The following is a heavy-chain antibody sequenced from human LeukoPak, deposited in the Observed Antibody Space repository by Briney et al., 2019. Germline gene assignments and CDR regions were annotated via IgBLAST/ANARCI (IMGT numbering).Heavy chain of an antibody. D-gene: IGHD6-6*01. V-gene: IGHV3-23*01. CDR3: AKGSAAARPYYFDY. CDR2: ISNNGGYT. J-gene: IGHJ4*02. Sequence: GGSLRFSCAASGFTFSSYRMNWVRQAPGKGLEWVSAISNNGGYTYYADSVQGRFTISRDNSKNTLYLQMNSLRAEDTAVYYCAKGSAAARPYYFDYWGPGTLVTVSS. CDR1: GFTFSSYR.